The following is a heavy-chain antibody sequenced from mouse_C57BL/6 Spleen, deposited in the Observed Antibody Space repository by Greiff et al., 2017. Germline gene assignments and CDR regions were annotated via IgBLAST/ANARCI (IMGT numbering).Heavy chain of an antibody. CDR2: IRSKSNNYAT. CDR3: VRDYDYAFAY. D-gene: IGHD2-4*01. CDR1: GFSFNTYA. J-gene: IGHJ3*01. Sequence: EVQLVESGGGLVQPKGSLKLSCAASGFSFNTYAMNWVRQAPGKGLEWVARIRSKSNNYATYYADSVKDRFTISRDDSESMLYLQMNNLKTEDTAMYYCVRDYDYAFAYWGQGTLVTVSA. V-gene: IGHV10-1*01.